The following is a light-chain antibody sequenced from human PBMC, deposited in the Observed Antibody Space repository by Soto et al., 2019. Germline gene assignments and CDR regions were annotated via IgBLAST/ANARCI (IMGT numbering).Light chain of an antibody. V-gene: IGKV1-27*01. CDR2: AAS. Sequence: DIQMTQSPSSLSASVGDRVTITCRASQGIYNYLAWYQQKPGKAPKLLIYAASTFEAGVPSRFSGSGSGTDFTLTISSLQPEDVATYYCHKYNSALLTFGQGTRLEIK. J-gene: IGKJ5*01. CDR1: QGIYNY. CDR3: HKYNSALLT.